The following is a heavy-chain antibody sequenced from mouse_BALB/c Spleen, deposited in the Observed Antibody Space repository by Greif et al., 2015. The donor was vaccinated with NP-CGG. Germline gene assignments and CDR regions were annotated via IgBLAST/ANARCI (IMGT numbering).Heavy chain of an antibody. CDR3: TRPPY. V-gene: IGHV1S81*02. CDR1: GYTFTSYY. J-gene: IGHJ3*01. Sequence: VQLQESGAELVKPGASVKLSCKASGYTFTSYYMYWVKQRPGQGLEWIGGINPSNGGTNFNEKFKSKATLTVDKSSSTAYMQLSSLTSEDSAVYYCTRPPYWGQGTLVTVSA. CDR2: INPSNGGT.